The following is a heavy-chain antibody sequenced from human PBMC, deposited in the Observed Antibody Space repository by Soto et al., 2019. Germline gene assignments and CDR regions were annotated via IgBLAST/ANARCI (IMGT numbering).Heavy chain of an antibody. CDR2: IKSKIDGGTT. J-gene: IGHJ4*01. CDR3: TTDSYFTLQLVRFDY. D-gene: IGHD1-7*01. Sequence: GGSLRLSCAASGVTLSSAWVNWVRQAPGKGLEWVGRIKSKIDGGTTDYAAPVKGRFTLLLDDSENILYLQMNSLKTEDTAVYYCTTDSYFTLQLVRFDYWGLGTLVTLAS. CDR1: GVTLSSAW. V-gene: IGHV3-15*07.